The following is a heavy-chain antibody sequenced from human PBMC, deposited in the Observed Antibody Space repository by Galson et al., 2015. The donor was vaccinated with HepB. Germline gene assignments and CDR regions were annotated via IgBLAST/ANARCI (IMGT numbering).Heavy chain of an antibody. CDR3: ARRPREGYSSGWYWDYFDY. D-gene: IGHD6-19*01. CDR1: GYSFTSYW. Sequence: QSGAEVKKPGESLKISCKGSGYSFTSYWIGWVRQMPGKGLEWMGIIYPGDSDTRYSPSFQGQVTISADKSISTAYLQWSSLKASDTAMYYCARRPREGYSSGWYWDYFDYWGQGTLVTVSS. V-gene: IGHV5-51*03. CDR2: IYPGDSDT. J-gene: IGHJ4*02.